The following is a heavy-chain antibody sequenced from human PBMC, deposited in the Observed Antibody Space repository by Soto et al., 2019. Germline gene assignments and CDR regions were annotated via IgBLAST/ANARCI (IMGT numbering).Heavy chain of an antibody. Sequence: QVQLVQSGAEVKKPGSSVKVSCKASGGTFSSYAISWVQQAPGQGLEWMGGIIPIFGTANYAQKFQGRVTSTADQSTSTAYMELSSLRSEDTAVYYCALGVGYYYGSGSYHFDYWGQGTLVTVSS. D-gene: IGHD3-10*01. CDR1: GGTFSSYA. CDR3: ALGVGYYYGSGSYHFDY. J-gene: IGHJ4*02. CDR2: IIPIFGTA. V-gene: IGHV1-69*01.